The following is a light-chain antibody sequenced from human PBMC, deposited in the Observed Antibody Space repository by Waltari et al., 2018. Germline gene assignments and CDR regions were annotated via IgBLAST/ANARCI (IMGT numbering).Light chain of an antibody. CDR2: DTI. Sequence: QAVVTQEPSLTVPPGGTANLTCCSSAGSFTSGHFPHWFQQKPGQAPRTLIYDTINRRSWTPARFSGSLVGGKAALTLSDSQTEDEADYYCWLSFSGVGLFGGGTRLTVL. J-gene: IGLJ7*01. V-gene: IGLV7-46*01. CDR3: WLSFSGVGL. CDR1: AGSFTSGHF.